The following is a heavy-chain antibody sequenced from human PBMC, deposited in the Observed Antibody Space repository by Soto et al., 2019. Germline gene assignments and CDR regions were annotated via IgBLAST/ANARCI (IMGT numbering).Heavy chain of an antibody. Sequence: QVQLVQSGTEVKKPGASVKVSCKASGYIFTTYSIAWVRQAPGQGLEWMGWISAYNGNTNYAQKFQGRVTMTTDTSTNTAYMELRSRRSDDTAVYFCAREADGVHASWFDPWGQGTLGTVSS. CDR2: ISAYNGNT. V-gene: IGHV1-18*01. D-gene: IGHD2-2*01. CDR3: AREADGVHASWFDP. CDR1: GYIFTTYS. J-gene: IGHJ5*02.